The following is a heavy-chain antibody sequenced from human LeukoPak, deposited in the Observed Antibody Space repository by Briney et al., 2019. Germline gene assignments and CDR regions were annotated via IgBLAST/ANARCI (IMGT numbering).Heavy chain of an antibody. D-gene: IGHD3-22*01. CDR1: GGSFSGYY. V-gene: IGHV4-34*01. Sequence: SETLSLTXAVYGGSFSGYYWSWIRQPPGKGLEWIGEINHSGSTNYNPSLKSRVTISVDTSKNQFSLKLSSVTAADTAVYYCARGHYDSSGYYYVNWFDPWGQGTLVTVSS. CDR3: ARGHYDSSGYYYVNWFDP. J-gene: IGHJ5*02. CDR2: INHSGST.